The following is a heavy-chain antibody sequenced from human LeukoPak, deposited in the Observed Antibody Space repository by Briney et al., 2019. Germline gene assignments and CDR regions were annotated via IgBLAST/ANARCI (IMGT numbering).Heavy chain of an antibody. CDR2: ISGSGGST. CDR1: RFTFSSYA. Sequence: GGSLRLSCAASRFTFSSYAMSWIRQAPGMGLALVSAISGSGGSTYYADSVKDRFTTSRDTSKNTLYLQMNSLRAEDTAVYYCARGRYYDNSVYYYFDYWGQGTLVTVSS. V-gene: IGHV3-23*01. D-gene: IGHD3-22*01. CDR3: ARGRYYDNSVYYYFDY. J-gene: IGHJ4*02.